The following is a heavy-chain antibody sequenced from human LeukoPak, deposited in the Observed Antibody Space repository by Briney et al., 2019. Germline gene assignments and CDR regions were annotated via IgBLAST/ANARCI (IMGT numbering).Heavy chain of an antibody. CDR2: INPNSGGT. V-gene: IGHV1-2*02. Sequence: GASVKVSCKASGYTFTGYYMHWVRQAPGQGLEWMGWINPNSGGTNYAQKFQGRVTMTRDTSISTAYMELSRLRSDDTAVYYCARGGTGYSSSWYLNWFDPWGQGTLVTVSS. J-gene: IGHJ5*02. CDR3: ARGGTGYSSSWYLNWFDP. D-gene: IGHD6-13*01. CDR1: GYTFTGYY.